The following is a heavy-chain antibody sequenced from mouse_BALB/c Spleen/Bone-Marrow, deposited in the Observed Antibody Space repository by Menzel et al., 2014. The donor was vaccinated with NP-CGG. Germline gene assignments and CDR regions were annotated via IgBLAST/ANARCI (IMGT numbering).Heavy chain of an antibody. J-gene: IGHJ4*01. CDR2: IAPGSGST. D-gene: IGHD2-1*01. V-gene: IGHV1S41*01. Sequence: DMVKPGASVKLSCKASGFSFTNYWINWIKQRPGQGLEWIGRIAPGSGSTYYNEMFKGKATLTVDTSSSTAYIQLSSLSSEDSAVYYCAREIYYDNYVYAMDYWGQGTSVTVSS. CDR3: AREIYYDNYVYAMDY. CDR1: GFSFTNYW.